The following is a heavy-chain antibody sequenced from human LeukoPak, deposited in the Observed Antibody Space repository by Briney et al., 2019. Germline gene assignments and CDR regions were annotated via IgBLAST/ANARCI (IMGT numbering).Heavy chain of an antibody. J-gene: IGHJ4*02. D-gene: IGHD4-23*01. CDR3: ARDISERAVVTFPLDY. Sequence: ASVKVSCKASGYTFTGYYMHWVRQAPGQGLEWMGWINPNSGGTNYAQKFQGRVTMTSDTSISTAYMELSRLRSDDTAVYYCARDISERAVVTFPLDYWGQGTLVTVSS. CDR1: GYTFTGYY. V-gene: IGHV1-2*02. CDR2: INPNSGGT.